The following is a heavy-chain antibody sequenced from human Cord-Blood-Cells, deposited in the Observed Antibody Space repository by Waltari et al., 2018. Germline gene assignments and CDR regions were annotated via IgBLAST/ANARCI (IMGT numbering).Heavy chain of an antibody. J-gene: IGHJ3*02. V-gene: IGHV3-30*02. CDR3: AKENQAFDI. Sequence: QVQLVESGGGVVQPGGSLRLSCAASGFTFSSYGLSWVRQAPGKGLEWVACIRYDGSNKYYADSVKGRFTISRDNSKNTLYLQMNSLRAEDTAVYYCAKENQAFDIWGQGTMVTVSS. CDR2: IRYDGSNK. CDR1: GFTFSSYG. D-gene: IGHD2-2*01.